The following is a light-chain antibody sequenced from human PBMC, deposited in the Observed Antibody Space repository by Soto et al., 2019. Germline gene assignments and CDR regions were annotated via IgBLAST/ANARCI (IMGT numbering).Light chain of an antibody. CDR1: SSNIGAGYD. V-gene: IGLV1-40*01. CDR3: QSYDSSLTGPVV. CDR2: GDN. J-gene: IGLJ2*01. Sequence: QSVLTQPPSVSGAPGQRVTISCTGNSSNIGAGYDVHWYQQVPGTAPKLLIYGDNNRPSGVPDRFSGSKSGTSAYLAITGLQAEDEAYYNCQSYDSSLTGPVVFGGGTKLTVL.